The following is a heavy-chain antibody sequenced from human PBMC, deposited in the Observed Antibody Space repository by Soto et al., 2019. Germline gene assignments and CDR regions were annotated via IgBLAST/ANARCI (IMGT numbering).Heavy chain of an antibody. CDR3: ARGRGYYYGSGSRRDLDY. V-gene: IGHV4-34*01. Sequence: SETLSLTCAVYGGSFSGYYWSWIRQPPGKGLEWIGEINHSGSTNYNPSLKSRVTISVDTSKNQFSLKLSSVTAADTAVYYCARGRGYYYGSGSRRDLDYWGQGTLVTVSS. CDR2: INHSGST. CDR1: GGSFSGYY. D-gene: IGHD3-10*01. J-gene: IGHJ4*02.